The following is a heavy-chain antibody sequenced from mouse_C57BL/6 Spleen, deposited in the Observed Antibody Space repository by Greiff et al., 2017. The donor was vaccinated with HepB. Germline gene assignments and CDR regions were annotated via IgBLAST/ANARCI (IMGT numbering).Heavy chain of an antibody. J-gene: IGHJ4*01. V-gene: IGHV1-55*01. CDR2: IYPGSGST. Sequence: QVQLQQPGAELVKPGASVKMSCKASGYTFTSYWITWVKQRPGQGLEWIGEIYPGSGSTNYNEKFKSKATLTVDTSSSTAYMQLSSLTSEDSAVYYLARGENYYGSNAMDYWGQGTSVTVSS. CDR3: ARGENYYGSNAMDY. CDR1: GYTFTSYW. D-gene: IGHD1-1*01.